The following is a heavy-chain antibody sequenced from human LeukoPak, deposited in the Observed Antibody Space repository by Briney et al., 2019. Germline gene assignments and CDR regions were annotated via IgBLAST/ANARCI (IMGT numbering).Heavy chain of an antibody. CDR3: AKAHYDTNGYFRHFDQ. D-gene: IGHD3-22*01. V-gene: IGHV3-9*01. J-gene: IGHJ4*02. Sequence: TGGSLRLSCAASGFTFGDYPMPWVRQAPGKGLEWVSGISWSSDKIGYADSVKGRFTISRDNAKKSLFLQMNRLRADDTALYYCAKAHYDTNGYFRHFDQWRQGTLVTVSS. CDR2: ISWSSDKI. CDR1: GFTFGDYP.